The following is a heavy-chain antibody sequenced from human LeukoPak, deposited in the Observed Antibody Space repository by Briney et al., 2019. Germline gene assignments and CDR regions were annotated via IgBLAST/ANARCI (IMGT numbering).Heavy chain of an antibody. V-gene: IGHV4-61*02. CDR1: GGSISSGSYY. CDR3: ARGLYDSSGYFYY. CDR2: IYTSGST. D-gene: IGHD3-22*01. J-gene: IGHJ4*02. Sequence: PSQTLSLTCTVSGGSISSGSYYWSWIRQPAGKGLEWMGRIYTSGSTNYNPSLKSRVTISVDTSKNQFSLKLSSVTAADTAVYYCARGLYDSSGYFYYWGQGTLVTVSS.